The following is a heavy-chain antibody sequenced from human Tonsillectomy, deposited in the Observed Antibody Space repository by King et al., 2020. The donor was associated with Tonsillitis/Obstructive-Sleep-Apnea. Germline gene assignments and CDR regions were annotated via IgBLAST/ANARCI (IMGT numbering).Heavy chain of an antibody. CDR3: ARTVAGDRYAFDI. J-gene: IGHJ3*02. V-gene: IGHV5-51*01. Sequence: QLVQSGAEVKKPGESLKISCKGSGYSFTRYWIVWVRQMPGTGLVWMGIIYPGDSATRYSPSFQGHVTIPADKPISTAYLQWSSLKASDIAMYYCARTVAGDRYAFDIWGQGTMVTVSS. D-gene: IGHD6-19*01. CDR1: GYSFTRYW. CDR2: IYPGDSAT.